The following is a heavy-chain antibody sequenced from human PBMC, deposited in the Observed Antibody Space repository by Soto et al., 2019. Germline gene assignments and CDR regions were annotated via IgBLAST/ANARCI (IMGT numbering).Heavy chain of an antibody. CDR1: GGSISSSNW. V-gene: IGHV4-4*02. Sequence: SETLCLTCAVSGGSISSSNWWSWVRQPPGKGLEWIGEIYHSGSTNYNPSLKSRVTMSVDKSKNQFSLKLSSVTAADTAVYYCARSGYNYEDWFDPRGQGTLVTVSS. CDR2: IYHSGST. D-gene: IGHD5-12*01. J-gene: IGHJ5*02. CDR3: ARSGYNYEDWFDP.